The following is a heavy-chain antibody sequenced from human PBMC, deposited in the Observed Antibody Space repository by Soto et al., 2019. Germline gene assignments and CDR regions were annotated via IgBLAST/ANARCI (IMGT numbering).Heavy chain of an antibody. CDR2: ISGSGGST. Sequence: PGGSLRLSCAASGFTFSSYAMSWVRQAPGKGLEWVSAISGSGGSTYYADSVKGRFTISRDNSKNTLYLQMNSLRAEDTAVYYCAKGWGSSRLDRNYYYYGMDVWGQGTTVTAP. J-gene: IGHJ6*02. CDR1: GFTFSSYA. D-gene: IGHD6-6*01. V-gene: IGHV3-23*01. CDR3: AKGWGSSRLDRNYYYYGMDV.